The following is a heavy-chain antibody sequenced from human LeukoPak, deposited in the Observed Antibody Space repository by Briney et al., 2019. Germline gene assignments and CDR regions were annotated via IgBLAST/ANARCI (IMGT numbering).Heavy chain of an antibody. CDR2: IYSSGST. CDR1: GGSISNYY. V-gene: IGHV4-59*01. J-gene: IGHJ4*02. D-gene: IGHD5-12*01. Sequence: SETLSLTCTVSGGSISNYYWSWIRQPPGKGLEWIGYIYSSGSTDYNPSLKSRVTISVDTSKNQFSLKLSSVTAADTAVYYCARAMRSGYDYWGQGTLVTVSS. CDR3: ARAMRSGYDY.